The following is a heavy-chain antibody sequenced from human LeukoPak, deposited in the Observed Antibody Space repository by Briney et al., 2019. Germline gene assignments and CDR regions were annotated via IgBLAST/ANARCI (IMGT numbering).Heavy chain of an antibody. CDR3: AKDRWRDGSSSFDN. Sequence: GASVKVSCKASGYTFTSYSINWVRQAPGQGLEWMGWISTYNGNSNYAQKLQGRVTMTTDTSTSTAYMELRSLRSDDTAMYYCAKDRWRDGSSSFDNWGQGILVTVSS. V-gene: IGHV1-18*01. CDR2: ISTYNGNS. CDR1: GYTFTSYS. J-gene: IGHJ4*02. D-gene: IGHD6-6*01.